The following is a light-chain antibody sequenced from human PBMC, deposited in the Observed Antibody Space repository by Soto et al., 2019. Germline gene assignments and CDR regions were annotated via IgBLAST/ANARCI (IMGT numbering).Light chain of an antibody. J-gene: IGKJ2*01. CDR3: QQYKSYPYT. CDR2: KAS. V-gene: IGKV1-5*03. CDR1: QSISSW. Sequence: DIQMTQSPSTLSTSVGDRVTITCRASQSISSWLAWYQQKPGKAPDLLIYKASNLQNGVPSRFSGSGSGTEFTLTISSLQPDDFATYYCQQYKSYPYTFGQGTKLEIK.